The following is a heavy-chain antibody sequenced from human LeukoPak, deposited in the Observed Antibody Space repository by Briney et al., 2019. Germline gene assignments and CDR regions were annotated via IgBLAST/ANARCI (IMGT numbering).Heavy chain of an antibody. V-gene: IGHV4-31*03. J-gene: IGHJ4*02. Sequence: SETLSLTCTVSGGSISSGGYYWSWIRQHQGKGLEWIGYIYYSGSIYYSPSLKSRVTMSVDTSKNQSSLNLSSVTAADTAVYYCARYLGGNRDFDYWGQGTLVTVSS. CDR2: IYYSGSI. CDR1: GGSISSGGYY. CDR3: ARYLGGNRDFDY. D-gene: IGHD2-8*01.